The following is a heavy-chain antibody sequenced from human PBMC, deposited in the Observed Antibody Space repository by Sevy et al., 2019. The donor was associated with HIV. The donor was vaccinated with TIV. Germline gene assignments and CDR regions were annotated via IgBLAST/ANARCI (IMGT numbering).Heavy chain of an antibody. CDR2: IKGDGSDK. J-gene: IGHJ4*02. V-gene: IGHV3-7*01. Sequence: GESLKISCAASGFTFSANWMNWVRQAPGKGLEWVANIKGDGSDKHYVDSVEGRFTISRDNAKNLLYLQMNSLRVEDTAVYYCAHETFGRFESWGQGTLVIVSS. D-gene: IGHD3-16*01. CDR3: AHETFGRFES. CDR1: GFTFSANW.